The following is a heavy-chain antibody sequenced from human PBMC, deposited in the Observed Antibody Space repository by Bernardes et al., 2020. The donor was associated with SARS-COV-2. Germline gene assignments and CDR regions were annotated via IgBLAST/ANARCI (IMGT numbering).Heavy chain of an antibody. V-gene: IGHV3-49*03. CDR2: IRSKAYGGTT. J-gene: IGHJ5*02. D-gene: IGHD3-9*01. CDR1: GFTFGDYA. Sequence: GGSLRLSCTASGFTFGDYAMSWFRQAPGKGLEWVGFIRSKAYGGTTEYAASVKGRFTISRDDSKSIAYLQMNSLKTEDTAVYYCTRAEYYDILTGRRGFDPWGQGTLVTVSS. CDR3: TRAEYYDILTGRRGFDP.